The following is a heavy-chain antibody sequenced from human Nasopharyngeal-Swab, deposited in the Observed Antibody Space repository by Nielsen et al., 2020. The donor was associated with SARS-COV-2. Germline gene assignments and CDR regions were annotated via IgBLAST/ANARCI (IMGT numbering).Heavy chain of an antibody. CDR3: ARDRPHWGCDY. CDR1: GFTFSSYT. Sequence: GESLKISCAASGFTFSSYTIHWVRQAPGKGLEWVAVISYDASDKYYADSVKGRFTLSRDNSKNTVYLQMNNLRAEDTAVYYCARDRPHWGCDYWGQGTLVTVSS. V-gene: IGHV3-30*04. J-gene: IGHJ4*02. CDR2: ISYDASDK. D-gene: IGHD3-16*01.